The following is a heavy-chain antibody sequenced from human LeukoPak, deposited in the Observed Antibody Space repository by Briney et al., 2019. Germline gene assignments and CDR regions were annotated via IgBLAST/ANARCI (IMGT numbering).Heavy chain of an antibody. Sequence: SVKVSCKASGGPFSPYGLSWVRQAPGQGLEWMGRIIPVLGLSNYAQEFQGRVTFTADKSTNTAYMEVSSLRSEDTAIYYCARDVHDHGDYVGDYWGQGTLVTVSS. J-gene: IGHJ4*02. CDR2: IIPVLGLS. CDR3: ARDVHDHGDYVGDY. CDR1: GGPFSPYG. D-gene: IGHD4-17*01. V-gene: IGHV1-69*04.